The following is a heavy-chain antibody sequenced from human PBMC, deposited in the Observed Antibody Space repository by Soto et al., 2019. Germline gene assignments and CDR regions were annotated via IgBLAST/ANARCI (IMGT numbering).Heavy chain of an antibody. CDR3: VRDYVMDV. Sequence: GGSLRLSCAASGFTFSGDSMNWVRQAPGKGLEWVASISTTSTYIYYADSVKGRFTISRDNAKNSLYLQMNSLRAQDTAVYYCVRDYVMDVWGQGTTVTVYS. CDR1: GFTFSGDS. V-gene: IGHV3-21*01. CDR2: ISTTSTYI. J-gene: IGHJ6*02. D-gene: IGHD3-10*02.